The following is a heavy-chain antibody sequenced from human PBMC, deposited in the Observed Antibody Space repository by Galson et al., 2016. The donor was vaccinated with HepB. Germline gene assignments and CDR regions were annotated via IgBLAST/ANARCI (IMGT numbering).Heavy chain of an antibody. Sequence: SLRLSCAASGFTFTDYWMSWVRQAPGKGLEWVASIKQDGSEKYYVDSVKGRFTISRDNAKNSLYLQLNSLRAEDTAVYYCARDKRLWLVWGQGTLVTDSS. CDR3: ARDKRLWLV. J-gene: IGHJ4*02. CDR1: GFTFTDYW. V-gene: IGHV3-7*03. D-gene: IGHD5-18*01. CDR2: IKQDGSEK.